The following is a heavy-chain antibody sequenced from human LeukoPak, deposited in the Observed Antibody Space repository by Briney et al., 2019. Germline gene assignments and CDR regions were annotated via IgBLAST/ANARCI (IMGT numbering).Heavy chain of an antibody. V-gene: IGHV3-66*01. CDR1: GFTFSNAW. CDR3: AREVDY. CDR2: IYSGGST. Sequence: GGSLRLSCAASGFTFSNAWMSWVRQAPGKGLEWVSVIYSGGSTYYADSVKGRFTISRDNSKNTLYLQMNSLRAEDTAVYYCAREVDYWGQGTLVTVSS. J-gene: IGHJ4*02.